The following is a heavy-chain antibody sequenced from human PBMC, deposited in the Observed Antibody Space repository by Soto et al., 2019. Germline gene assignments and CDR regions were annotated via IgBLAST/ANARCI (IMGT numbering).Heavy chain of an antibody. CDR2: INPNSGGT. CDR1: GYTFTGYY. V-gene: IGHV1-2*04. CDR3: ARGGRGQLLWFGESILGEFDY. D-gene: IGHD3-10*01. Sequence: GASVKVSCKASGYTFTGYYMHWVRQAPGQGLEWMGWINPNSGGTNYAQKFQGWVTMTRDTSISTAYMELSRLRSDDTAVYYCARGGRGQLLWFGESILGEFDYWGQGTLVTVSS. J-gene: IGHJ4*02.